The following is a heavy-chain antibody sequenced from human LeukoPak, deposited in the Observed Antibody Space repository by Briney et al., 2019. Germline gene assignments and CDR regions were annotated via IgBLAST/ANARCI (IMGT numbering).Heavy chain of an antibody. J-gene: IGHJ4*02. CDR1: GFTSSSYS. D-gene: IGHD6-13*01. CDR2: ISSESSFI. V-gene: IGHV3-21*01. Sequence: GGSLRLSCAASGFTSSSYSMNWVRQAPGKGLEWVSSISSESSFIYYADSVKGRFTISRDNAKNSLYLQMNSLRAEDTAVYSCARDSGSSWREGLNYWGQGTLVTVSS. CDR3: ARDSGSSWREGLNY.